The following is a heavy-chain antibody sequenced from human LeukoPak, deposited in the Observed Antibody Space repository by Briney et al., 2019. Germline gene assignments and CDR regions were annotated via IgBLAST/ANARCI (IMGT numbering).Heavy chain of an antibody. CDR2: INHSGST. CDR3: ASLYYYGSGSQFDY. D-gene: IGHD3-10*01. V-gene: IGHV4-34*01. CDR1: GGSFGGYY. Sequence: SETLSLTCAVYGGSFGGYYWSWIRQPPGKGLEWIGEINHSGSTNYNPSSKSGVIITVDTAKNQFSLKLSLGTAADAAVYCCASLYYYGSGSQFDYWGQGTLVTVSS. J-gene: IGHJ4*02.